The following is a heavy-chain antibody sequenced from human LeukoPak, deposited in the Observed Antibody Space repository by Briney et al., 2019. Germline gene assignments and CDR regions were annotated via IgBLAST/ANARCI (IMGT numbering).Heavy chain of an antibody. D-gene: IGHD3-22*01. CDR2: IIPIFGTA. J-gene: IGHJ4*02. V-gene: IGHV1-69*01. CDR3: ASAPLHYYDSPEADY. CDR1: GGTFSSYA. Sequence: ASVKVSCKASGGTFSSYAISWVRQAPGQGLEWMGGIIPIFGTANYAQKFQGRVTITADESTSTAYMELSSLRSEDTAVYYCASAPLHYYDSPEADYWGQRTLVTVSS.